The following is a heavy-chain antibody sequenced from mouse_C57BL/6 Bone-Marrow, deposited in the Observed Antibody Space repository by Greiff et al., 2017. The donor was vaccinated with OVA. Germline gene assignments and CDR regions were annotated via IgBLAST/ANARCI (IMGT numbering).Heavy chain of an antibody. CDR2: IHPSDSDT. CDR1: GYTFTSYW. CDR3: AISYDYDEGAYAMDY. V-gene: IGHV1-74*01. D-gene: IGHD2-4*01. Sequence: VQLQQPGAELVKPGASVKVSCKASGYTFTSYWMHWVKQRPGPGLEWIGRIHPSDSDTNYNQKFKGKATLTVDNSSSTAYMQLSSLTSEDSAVYYCAISYDYDEGAYAMDYWGQGTSVTVSS. J-gene: IGHJ4*01.